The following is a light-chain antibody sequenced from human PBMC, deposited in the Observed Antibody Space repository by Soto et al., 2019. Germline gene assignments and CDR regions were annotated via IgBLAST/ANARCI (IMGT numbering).Light chain of an antibody. CDR2: GAS. J-gene: IGKJ1*01. CDR1: QSVSSSY. Sequence: EIVLTQSPGTLSLSPGERATLSCRASQSVSSSYLAWYQQNRGQDPRLLIYGASSRAPGIQDRFGGSGSGTDFTLYISILEPEDFAVYYCQQYSSSRWTCGQGTNMEIK. CDR3: QQYSSSRWT. V-gene: IGKV3-20*01.